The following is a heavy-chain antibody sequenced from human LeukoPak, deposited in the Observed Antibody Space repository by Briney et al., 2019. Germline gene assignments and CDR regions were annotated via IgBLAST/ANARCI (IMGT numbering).Heavy chain of an antibody. V-gene: IGHV4-34*01. CDR2: INHSGST. J-gene: IGHJ4*02. CDR1: GGSFSGYY. CDR3: ARWQWLVRAFDY. Sequence: SETLSLTCAVYGGSFSGYYWSWIRQPPGRGLEWIGEINHSGSTNYNPSLKSRVTISVDTSKNQFSLKLSSVTAADTAVYYCARWQWLVRAFDYWGQGTLVTVSS. D-gene: IGHD6-19*01.